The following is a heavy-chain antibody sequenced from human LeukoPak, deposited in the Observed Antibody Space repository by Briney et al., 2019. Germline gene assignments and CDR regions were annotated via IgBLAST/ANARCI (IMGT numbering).Heavy chain of an antibody. Sequence: SETLSLTCTVSGGSISSYYWSWIRQPPGKGLEWIGYIYYSGNTNYNPSLKSRVTMSVDTSKNQFSLKLSFVTAADTAVYYCARAVGSGSFQTYYYYMDVWGKGTTVTISS. V-gene: IGHV4-59*12. D-gene: IGHD3-10*01. CDR1: GGSISSYY. J-gene: IGHJ6*03. CDR2: IYYSGNT. CDR3: ARAVGSGSFQTYYYYMDV.